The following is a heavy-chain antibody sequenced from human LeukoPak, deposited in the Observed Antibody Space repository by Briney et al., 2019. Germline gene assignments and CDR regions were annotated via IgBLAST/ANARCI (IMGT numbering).Heavy chain of an antibody. Sequence: PSETLSLTCAVYGGSFSGYYWSWIRQPPGKGLEWIGEINHSGSTNYNPSLKSRVTISVDTSKNHFSLKLSSVTAADTAVYYCARSIVVVPAASRGYFDYWGQGTLVTVSS. CDR1: GGSFSGYY. J-gene: IGHJ4*02. CDR3: ARSIVVVPAASRGYFDY. D-gene: IGHD2-2*01. V-gene: IGHV4-34*01. CDR2: INHSGST.